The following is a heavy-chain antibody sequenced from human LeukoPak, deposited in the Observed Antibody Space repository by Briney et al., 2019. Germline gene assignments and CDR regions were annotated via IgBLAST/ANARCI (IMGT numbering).Heavy chain of an antibody. CDR2: IYYSGST. D-gene: IGHD3-22*01. V-gene: IGHV4-59*01. Sequence: SETLSLTCTVSGGSISSYHWGWIRQPPGKGLEWIGSIYYSGSTNYNPSLKSRVTISVDTSKNQFSLKLSSVTAADTAVYYCARGGYYYDSSGYSPMLWDYWGQGTLVTVSS. J-gene: IGHJ4*02. CDR1: GGSISSYH. CDR3: ARGGYYYDSSGYSPMLWDY.